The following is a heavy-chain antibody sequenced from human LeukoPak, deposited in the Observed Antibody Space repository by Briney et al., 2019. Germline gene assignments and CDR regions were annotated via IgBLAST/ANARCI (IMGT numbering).Heavy chain of an antibody. Sequence: SETLSLTCSVCGGSISSNYCRWSRQPAGKGLEWIGHIYTSGSSSYNPSLKSRVTMSVDTSKNQFSLKMTSVTAADTAVYYCARDCGGVVSYFDKWGQGTLVTVSS. V-gene: IGHV4-4*07. D-gene: IGHD3-3*01. J-gene: IGHJ4*02. CDR3: ARDCGGVVSYFDK. CDR1: GGSISSNY. CDR2: IYTSGSS.